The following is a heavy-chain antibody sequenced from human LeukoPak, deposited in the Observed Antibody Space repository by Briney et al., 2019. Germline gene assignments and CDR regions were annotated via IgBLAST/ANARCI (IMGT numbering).Heavy chain of an antibody. V-gene: IGHV3-20*04. CDR3: ARDDCSGGSCYFDY. CDR1: GFTFDDYG. J-gene: IGHJ4*02. Sequence: GGSLRLSCAASGFTFDDYGMSWARQAPGKGLEWVSGINWSGGSTGYADSVKGRFTISRDNAKNSLYLQMNSLRAEDTALYYCARDDCSGGSCYFDYWGQGTLVTVSS. D-gene: IGHD2-15*01. CDR2: INWSGGST.